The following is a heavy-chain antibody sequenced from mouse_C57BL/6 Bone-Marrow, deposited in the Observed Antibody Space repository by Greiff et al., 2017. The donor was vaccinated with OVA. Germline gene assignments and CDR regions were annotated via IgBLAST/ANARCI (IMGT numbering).Heavy chain of an antibody. Sequence: VQLQQSGAELVKPGASVKISCKASGYAFSSYWMNWVKQRPGKGLEWIGQIYPGDGDTNYNGKFKDKATLTADKSSSTAYMQLSSLTSEDSAVYFCAREGNWDSFAYWGQGTLVTVSA. V-gene: IGHV1-80*01. D-gene: IGHD4-1*01. CDR2: IYPGDGDT. J-gene: IGHJ3*01. CDR3: AREGNWDSFAY. CDR1: GYAFSSYW.